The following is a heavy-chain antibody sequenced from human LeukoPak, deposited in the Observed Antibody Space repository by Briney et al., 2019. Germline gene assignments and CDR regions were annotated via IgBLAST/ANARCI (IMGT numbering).Heavy chain of an antibody. J-gene: IGHJ4*02. Sequence: PSETLSLTCAVYGGSFSGYYWSWIRQPPGKGLEWIGEINHSGSTNYNPSLKSRVTISVDTSKNQFSLKLSSVTAADTAVYYCARAELGYCSGGSCYPHLLDYWGQGTLVTVSS. CDR2: INHSGST. V-gene: IGHV4-34*01. CDR1: GGSFSGYY. D-gene: IGHD2-15*01. CDR3: ARAELGYCSGGSCYPHLLDY.